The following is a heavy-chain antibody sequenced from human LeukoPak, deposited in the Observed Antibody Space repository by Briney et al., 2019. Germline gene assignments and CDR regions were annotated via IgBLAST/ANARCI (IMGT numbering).Heavy chain of an antibody. D-gene: IGHD3-22*01. CDR1: GFSFSNFA. CDR3: ARDLEVPGYYYDSSGTSNAFDI. CDR2: IYSGGST. V-gene: IGHV3-66*01. Sequence: GGSLRLSCAASGFSFSNFAMSWVRQAPGKGLEWVSVIYSGGSTYYADSVKSRFTISRDNSKNTLYLQMNSLRAEDTAVYYCARDLEVPGYYYDSSGTSNAFDIWGQGTMVTVSS. J-gene: IGHJ3*02.